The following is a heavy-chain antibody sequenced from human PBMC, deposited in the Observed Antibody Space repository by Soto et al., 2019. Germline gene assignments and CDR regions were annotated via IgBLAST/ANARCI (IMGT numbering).Heavy chain of an antibody. Sequence: EVQLVESGGGLVQPGGSLRLSCAASGFTFSSYWMSWVRQAPGKGLEWVANIKQDGSEKYYVDSVKGRITISRDNAKNSLYLKMNSLRAEDTAVYYCARDHSIVLVPAATYYYYYYGMDVWGQGTTVTVSS. CDR3: ARDHSIVLVPAATYYYYYYGMDV. CDR1: GFTFSSYW. D-gene: IGHD2-2*01. V-gene: IGHV3-7*01. J-gene: IGHJ6*02. CDR2: IKQDGSEK.